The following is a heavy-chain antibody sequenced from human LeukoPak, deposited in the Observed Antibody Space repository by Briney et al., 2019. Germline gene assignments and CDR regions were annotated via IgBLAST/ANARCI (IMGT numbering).Heavy chain of an antibody. V-gene: IGHV3-74*03. Sequence: PGRSLRLSCAPSGFTFSNYWMHWVRHAPGKGLVWVSRINSDGSSTTYADSVKGRFTISRNNAKTTLYLQMNRRRAEDTAVYYCASLSMVTPFDYWGQGTLVTVSS. CDR1: GFTFSNYW. CDR3: ASLSMVTPFDY. CDR2: INSDGSST. J-gene: IGHJ4*02. D-gene: IGHD4-17*01.